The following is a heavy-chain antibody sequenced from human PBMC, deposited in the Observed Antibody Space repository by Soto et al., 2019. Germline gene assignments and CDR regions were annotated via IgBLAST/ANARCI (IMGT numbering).Heavy chain of an antibody. D-gene: IGHD3-22*01. J-gene: IGHJ4*02. CDR3: ARAFYYDSSGYLYYFDY. Sequence: SETLSLTCAVYGGSFSGYDGSWIRQPPGKGLEWIGEINHSGSTNYNPSLKSRVTISVDTSKNQFSLKLSSVTAADTAVYYCARAFYYDSSGYLYYFDYWGQGTLVTVSS. CDR2: INHSGST. V-gene: IGHV4-34*01. CDR1: GGSFSGYD.